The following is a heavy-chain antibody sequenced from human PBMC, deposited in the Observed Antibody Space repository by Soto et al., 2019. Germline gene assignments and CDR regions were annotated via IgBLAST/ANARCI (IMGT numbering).Heavy chain of an antibody. CDR3: AKSGLEWPMNYYYYMDV. Sequence: EVQLLESGGGLVQPGGSLRLSCAASGFTFSSYAMSWVRQAPGKGLEWVSAISGSGGSTYYADSVKGRFTISRDNSKNTLYLQMNSLRAEDTAVYYCAKSGLEWPMNYYYYMDVWGKGTTVTVSS. V-gene: IGHV3-23*01. CDR1: GFTFSSYA. D-gene: IGHD3-3*01. J-gene: IGHJ6*03. CDR2: ISGSGGST.